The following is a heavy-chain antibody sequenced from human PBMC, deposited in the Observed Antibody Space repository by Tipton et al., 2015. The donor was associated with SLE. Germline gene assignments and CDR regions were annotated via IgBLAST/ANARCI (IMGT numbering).Heavy chain of an antibody. CDR2: VYSSGSA. V-gene: IGHV4-4*07. D-gene: IGHD5-24*01. CDR3: ARGDVD. J-gene: IGHJ4*02. Sequence: TLSLTCTVSGGSINNYYWNWIRQSTGRGLEWIGRVYSSGSANYNPALISRVSMSVDISKNQFFLTLRSVTAADTAVYFCARGDVDWGQGTLVTVSS. CDR1: GGSINNYY.